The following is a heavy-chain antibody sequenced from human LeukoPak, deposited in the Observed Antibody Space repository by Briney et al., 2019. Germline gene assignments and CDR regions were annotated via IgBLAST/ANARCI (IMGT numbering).Heavy chain of an antibody. J-gene: IGHJ4*02. Sequence: GGSLRLSCAASGFTFSNHWMHWVRQAPGKGRVWVSRIDEGGSNAMYADSVKGRFSISRDNAKNTVNLQMNSLRAEDTGVYYCIRDEALWRLDYWGQGTLVTVSS. CDR3: IRDEALWRLDY. D-gene: IGHD2-21*01. V-gene: IGHV3-74*03. CDR1: GFTFSNHW. CDR2: IDEGGSNA.